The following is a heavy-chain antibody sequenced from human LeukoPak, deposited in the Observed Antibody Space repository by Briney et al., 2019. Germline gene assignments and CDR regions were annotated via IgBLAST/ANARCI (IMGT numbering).Heavy chain of an antibody. CDR3: ASSAFCGGDCLSY. J-gene: IGHJ4*02. V-gene: IGHV3-11*01. CDR1: GFTFSDYY. D-gene: IGHD2-21*02. CDR2: ISSSTSNSI. Sequence: PGGSLRLSCAASGFTFSDYYMSWIRQAPGKGLEWVSYISSSTSNSIYYADSVKGRFTISRDNAKNSLYLQMNSLRAGDTAVYYCASSAFCGGDCLSYWGQGTLVTVSS.